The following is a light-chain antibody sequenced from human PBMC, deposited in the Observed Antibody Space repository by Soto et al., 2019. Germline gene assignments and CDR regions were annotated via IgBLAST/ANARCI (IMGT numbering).Light chain of an antibody. Sequence: EKVMTQSPASLSVSPGERATLSCRASQSVSNNLAWYQQKSGQAPRLLIYGASTSATGVPARFSGSGYGREFTLTISSLQSEDFAVYYCQQYNDWPYTFGQGTNLEIK. CDR3: QQYNDWPYT. J-gene: IGKJ2*01. CDR2: GAS. CDR1: QSVSNN. V-gene: IGKV3-15*01.